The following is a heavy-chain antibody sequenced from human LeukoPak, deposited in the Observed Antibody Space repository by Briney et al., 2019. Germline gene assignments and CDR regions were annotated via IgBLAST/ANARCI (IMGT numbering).Heavy chain of an antibody. CDR1: GFTVSSNY. J-gene: IGHJ4*02. CDR2: IYSGGST. CDR3: ARQYSSGWYYYDY. D-gene: IGHD6-19*01. Sequence: GGSLGLSCAASGFTVSSNYMSWVRQAPGKGLEWVSVIYSGGSTYYADSVKGRFTISRDNSKNTLYLQMNSLRVEDTAVYYCARQYSSGWYYYDYWGQGTLVTVSS. V-gene: IGHV3-66*04.